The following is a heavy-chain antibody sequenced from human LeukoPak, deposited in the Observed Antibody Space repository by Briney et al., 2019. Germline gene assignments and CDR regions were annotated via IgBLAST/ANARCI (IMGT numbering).Heavy chain of an antibody. CDR3: ARDYGDYEPGRHHYYYYYMDV. J-gene: IGHJ6*03. Sequence: GGSLRLSCAASGFTFSSYEMNWVRQTPGKGLEWVSSISSSSSYIFYADSVKGRFTMSRDNAKKSLFLQMNSLRAEDTAVYYCARDYGDYEPGRHHYYYYYMDVWGKGTTVTVSS. CDR2: ISSSSSYI. D-gene: IGHD4-17*01. CDR1: GFTFSSYE. V-gene: IGHV3-21*01.